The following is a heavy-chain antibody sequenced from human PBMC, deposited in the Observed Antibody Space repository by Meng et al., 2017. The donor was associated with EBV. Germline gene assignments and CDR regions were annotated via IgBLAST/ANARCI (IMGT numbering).Heavy chain of an antibody. CDR1: GDSISDYY. V-gene: IGHV4-59*08. CDR3: ARVNSDCGGVMCYKGWFNP. D-gene: IGHD2-21*01. Sequence: QVQPREAGPGLVKPSETLSLTCTVFGDSISDYYWSWIRQPPGKGLEWIGYIHYSGSTYYNPSLKSRITISVDMSRNQFSLRLTSVTSADMAVYYCARVNSDCGGVMCYKGWFNPWGQGTLVTVSS. CDR2: IHYSGST. J-gene: IGHJ5*02.